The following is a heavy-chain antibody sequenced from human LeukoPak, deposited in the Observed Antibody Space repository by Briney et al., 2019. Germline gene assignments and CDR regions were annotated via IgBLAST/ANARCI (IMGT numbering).Heavy chain of an antibody. J-gene: IGHJ3*02. V-gene: IGHV3-21*04. CDR3: ARGQNQSDAFDI. D-gene: IGHD1-14*01. CDR2: ISSSSSYI. Sequence: GGSLRLSCAASGFTFSSYSMNWVRQAPGKGLEWVSSISSSSSYIYYADSVKGRFTISRDNAKNSLYLQMNSLRAEDTAVYYCARGQNQSDAFDIWGQGTMVTVSS. CDR1: GFTFSSYS.